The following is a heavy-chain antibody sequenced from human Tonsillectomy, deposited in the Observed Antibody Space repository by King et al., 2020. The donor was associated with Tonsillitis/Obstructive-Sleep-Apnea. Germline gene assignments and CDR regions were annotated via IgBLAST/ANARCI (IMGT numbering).Heavy chain of an antibody. CDR2: IFPGDSDT. Sequence: VQLVESGAEVKKPGESLKISCKGSGYSFTSYWIGWVRQMPGKGLEWKGIIFPGDSDTRYSPSFQGQVTISADKSISTAYLQWSSLKASDTAMYYCARVYCSGGSCMLDDAFDIWGQGTMVTVSS. D-gene: IGHD2-15*01. J-gene: IGHJ3*02. CDR3: ARVYCSGGSCMLDDAFDI. V-gene: IGHV5-51*01. CDR1: GYSFTSYW.